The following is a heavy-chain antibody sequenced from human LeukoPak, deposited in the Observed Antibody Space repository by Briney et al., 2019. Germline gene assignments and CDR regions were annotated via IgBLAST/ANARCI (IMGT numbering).Heavy chain of an antibody. D-gene: IGHD6-19*01. CDR2: ISGSGGST. V-gene: IGHV3-23*01. J-gene: IGHJ4*02. CDR1: GFTFSSYA. CDR3: AKAEYSSVWFFDF. Sequence: HPGGSLRLSCAASGFTFSSYAMSWVRQAPGKGLEWVSAISGSGGSTYYADSVKGRFTLSRDNSKNTLFLQLNSLRAEDTAVYYCAKAEYSSVWFFDFWGQGTLVTVSS.